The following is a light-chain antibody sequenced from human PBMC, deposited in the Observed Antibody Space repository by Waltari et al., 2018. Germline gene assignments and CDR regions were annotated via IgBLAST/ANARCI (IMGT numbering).Light chain of an antibody. V-gene: IGLV2-23*01. CDR3: CSYAGSSTSLWV. CDR1: SSDVGSYNL. J-gene: IGLJ3*02. CDR2: EGS. Sequence: QSALTQPASVSGSPGQSIPISCTGTSSDVGSYNLFSWYQQHPGKAPKLMIYEGSKRPSGVSNRFSGSKSGNTASLTISGLQAEDEADYYCCSYAGSSTSLWVFGGGTKLTVL.